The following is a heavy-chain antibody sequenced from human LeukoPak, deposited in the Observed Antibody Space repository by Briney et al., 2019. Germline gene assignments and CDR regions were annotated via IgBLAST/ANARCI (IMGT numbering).Heavy chain of an antibody. CDR1: GYTLTELS. D-gene: IGHD1-1*01. V-gene: IGHV1-24*01. J-gene: IGHJ5*02. CDR3: ATSSTTGTWNWFDP. CDR2: FDPEDGET. Sequence: ASVKVSCKVSGYTLTELSMHWVRQAPGKGREWMGGFDPEDGETIYAQKFQGRVTMTEDTSTDTAYMELSSLRSEDTAVYYCATSSTTGTWNWFDPWGQGTLVTVSS.